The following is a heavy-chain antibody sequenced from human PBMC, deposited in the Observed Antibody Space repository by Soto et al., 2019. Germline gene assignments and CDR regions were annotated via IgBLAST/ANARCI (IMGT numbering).Heavy chain of an antibody. CDR2: IYWNDDR. CDR1: GFSLSTTGVG. V-gene: IGHV2-5*01. J-gene: IGHJ4*02. D-gene: IGHD1-26*01. Sequence: QITLKESGPTLVKPTQPLTLTCTFSGFSLSTTGVGVGWIRQPPGKALEWLALIYWNDDRRYSPSLKSRLTITTDTSKNQVVLTMTNMDPVDTATYYCAHSASVPCCYYFDYWGQGTLVTVSS. CDR3: AHSASVPCCYYFDY.